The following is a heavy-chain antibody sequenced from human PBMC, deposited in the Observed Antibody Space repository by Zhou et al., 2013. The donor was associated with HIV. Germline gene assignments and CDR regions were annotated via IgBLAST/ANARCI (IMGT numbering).Heavy chain of an antibody. CDR3: ARDPAFWKSYYFDY. CDR2: INTSGST. J-gene: IGHJ4*02. D-gene: IGHD3-3*01. V-gene: IGHV4-61*09. CDR1: GDSISSGTFY. Sequence: QVQLQESGPGLVKPSQTLSLTCTVSGDSISSGTFYWSWIRQPAGKELEWIGHINTSGSTKYNPSLKNRVTISVDTSKNQFSLKMRSVTAADSAVYYCARDPAFWKSYYFDYWGQGTLVTVSS.